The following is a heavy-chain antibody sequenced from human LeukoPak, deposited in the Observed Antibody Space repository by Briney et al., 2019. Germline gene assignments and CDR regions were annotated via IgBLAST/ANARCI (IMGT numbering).Heavy chain of an antibody. D-gene: IGHD3-22*01. V-gene: IGHV3-53*01. CDR1: GFTVSSNY. Sequence: GGSLRLSCGASGFTVSSNYMSWVRQAPGKGQEWVSVIYSGGSTYYADSVKGRFTISRDNSKNTLYLQMNSLRAEDTAVYYCAREDGMIRNFDYWGQGTLVTVSS. CDR2: IYSGGST. J-gene: IGHJ4*02. CDR3: AREDGMIRNFDY.